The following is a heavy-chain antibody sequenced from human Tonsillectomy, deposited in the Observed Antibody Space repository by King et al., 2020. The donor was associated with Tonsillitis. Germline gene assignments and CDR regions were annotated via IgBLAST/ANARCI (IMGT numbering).Heavy chain of an antibody. D-gene: IGHD6-25*01. J-gene: IGHJ4*02. Sequence: LQLQESGPGLVKPSETLSLTCTVSGGSISSSSYYWGWIRQPPGKGLEWFGRIYYSRNSYYNPSLKSRVTISADTSKNQFSLRLSSVTAADTAVYYCARPCDSSGNFQFRGQGTLVTVAS. CDR1: GGSISSSSYY. CDR3: ARPCDSSGNFQF. V-gene: IGHV4-39*01. CDR2: IYYSRNS.